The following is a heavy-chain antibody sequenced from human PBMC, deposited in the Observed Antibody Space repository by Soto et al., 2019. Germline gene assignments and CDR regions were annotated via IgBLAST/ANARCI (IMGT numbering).Heavy chain of an antibody. Sequence: GGSLRLSCAASGFTVSSNYMSWVRQAPGKGLEWVSVIYSGGSTYYADSVKGRFTISRDNSKNTLYLQMNSLRAEDTAVYYCARDYWVGATPTGVRPLGYWGQGTLVTVSS. CDR2: IYSGGST. CDR1: GFTVSSNY. V-gene: IGHV3-53*01. CDR3: ARDYWVGATPTGVRPLGY. D-gene: IGHD1-26*01. J-gene: IGHJ4*02.